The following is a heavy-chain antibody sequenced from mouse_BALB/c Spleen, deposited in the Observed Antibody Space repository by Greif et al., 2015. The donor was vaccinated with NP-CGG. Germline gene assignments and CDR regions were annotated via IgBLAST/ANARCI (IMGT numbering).Heavy chain of an antibody. Sequence: VQLQESGAELAKPGASVKMSCKASGYTFTSYWMHWVKQRPGQGLEWIGYINPSTGYTEYNQKFKDKATLTADKSSSTAYMQLSSLTSEDSAVYYCARRVYYFDYWGQGTSLAVSS. CDR1: GYTFTSYW. V-gene: IGHV1-7*01. CDR2: INPSTGYT. CDR3: ARRVYYFDY. J-gene: IGHJ2*02.